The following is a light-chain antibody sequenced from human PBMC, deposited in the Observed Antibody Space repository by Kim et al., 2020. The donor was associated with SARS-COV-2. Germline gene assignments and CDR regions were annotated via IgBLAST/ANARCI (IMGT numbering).Light chain of an antibody. CDR1: RGHSSYA. CDR2: LNSDGSH. Sequence: VQLTCTLSRGHSSYAIAWHQQQPEKGPRYLMKLNSDGSHSKGDGIPDRFSGSSSGAERYLTISSLQSEDEADYYCQTWGTGIHPWVFGGGTKLTVL. CDR3: QTWGTGIHPWV. J-gene: IGLJ3*02. V-gene: IGLV4-69*01.